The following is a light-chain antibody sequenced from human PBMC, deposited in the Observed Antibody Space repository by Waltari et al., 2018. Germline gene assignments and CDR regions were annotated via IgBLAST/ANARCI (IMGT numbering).Light chain of an antibody. CDR3: QQYGDLVT. CDR1: QDISNH. J-gene: IGKJ4*01. CDR2: DAS. V-gene: IGKV1-33*01. Sequence: DIQMTQSPSSLSASVGDRVTLTCQASQDISNHLNWFQQKPGKAPKLLIYDASNLVTGVPSRFSGSGSGTDFTFTINNLKPEDFATYFCQQYGDLVTFGGGTKLEI.